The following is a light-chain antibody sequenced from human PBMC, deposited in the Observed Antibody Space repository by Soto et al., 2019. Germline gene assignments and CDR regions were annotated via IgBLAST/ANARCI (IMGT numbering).Light chain of an antibody. CDR2: ENN. J-gene: IGLJ2*01. CDR1: SSNIGDNY. CDR3: VTWDSSLSVGGV. Sequence: QSVLTQPPSVSAAPGQKVTISCSGTSSNIGDNYVSWYQQLPGAAPRLLMYENNKRLSGTPDRFSGSESGTSATLDITGLQTGDEADYYCVTWDSSLSVGGVFGGGTQLTVL. V-gene: IGLV1-51*02.